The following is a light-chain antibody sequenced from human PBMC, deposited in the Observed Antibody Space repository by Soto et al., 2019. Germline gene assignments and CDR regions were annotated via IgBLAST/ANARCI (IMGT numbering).Light chain of an antibody. CDR2: NTS. V-gene: IGKV3-11*01. CDR1: QSVSSY. Sequence: DIVLTQSPATMSLSPGERATLSCRASQSVSSYLAWYQQKPGQAPRLLIYNTSKRATGIPARFSGSGSGTDFTLTISSLEPEDFAVYYCQQYGSSTYTFGQGTKLEIK. J-gene: IGKJ2*01. CDR3: QQYGSSTYT.